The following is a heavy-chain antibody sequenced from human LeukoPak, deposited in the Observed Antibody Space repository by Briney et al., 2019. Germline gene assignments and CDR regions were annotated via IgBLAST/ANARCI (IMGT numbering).Heavy chain of an antibody. D-gene: IGHD3-10*01. J-gene: IGHJ3*02. CDR3: ARDLGPYDAFDI. Sequence: SETLSLTCTVSGGSISSSTYFWGWIRQPPGKGLEWIGSIYYSGSTYYNPSLKSRVTISVDTSTNQFSLKLSSVTAADTAVYYCARDLGPYDAFDIWGQGTMVTVSS. CDR2: IYYSGST. V-gene: IGHV4-39*07. CDR1: GGSISSSTYF.